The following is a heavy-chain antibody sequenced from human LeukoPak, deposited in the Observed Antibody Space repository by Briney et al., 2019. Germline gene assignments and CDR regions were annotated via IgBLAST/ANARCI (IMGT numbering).Heavy chain of an antibody. CDR3: ARKVAVAGTGYDY. CDR2: INHSGST. D-gene: IGHD6-19*01. J-gene: IGHJ4*02. V-gene: IGHV4-34*01. CDR1: GGSFSDYY. Sequence: PSETLSLTCAVYGGSFSDYYWGWIRQPPGKGLEWIGEINHSGSTNHNPSLKSPVTISVDKSKNQFSLKLNSVTAADTAVYYCARKVAVAGTGYDYWGQGALVTVSS.